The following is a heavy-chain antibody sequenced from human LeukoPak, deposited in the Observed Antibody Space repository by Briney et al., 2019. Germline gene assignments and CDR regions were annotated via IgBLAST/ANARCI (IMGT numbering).Heavy chain of an antibody. V-gene: IGHV1-2*02. Sequence: ASAKVSCKASGYTFTGYYMHWVRQAPGQGLEWMGWINPNSGGTNYAQKFQGRVTMTRDTSISTAYMELSRLRSDDTAVYYCARDVYCSSTSCYLTRRWAYYFDYWGQGTLVTVSS. CDR3: ARDVYCSSTSCYLTRRWAYYFDY. CDR2: INPNSGGT. J-gene: IGHJ4*02. CDR1: GYTFTGYY. D-gene: IGHD2-2*01.